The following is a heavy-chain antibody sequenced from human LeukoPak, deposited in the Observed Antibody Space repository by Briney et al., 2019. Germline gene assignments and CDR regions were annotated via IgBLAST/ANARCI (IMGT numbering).Heavy chain of an antibody. Sequence: GGSLRLSCAASRLPVSSKYMRWVRQAPGEGLEGVSIIYSGGSTYYAASVKGRFTISRDNSKTTLYLQMNSLRAEDTAVYFCARSEGYAQGMEVWGQGTTVTVSS. V-gene: IGHV3-53*01. J-gene: IGHJ6*02. D-gene: IGHD5-12*01. CDR1: RLPVSSKY. CDR3: ARSEGYAQGMEV. CDR2: IYSGGST.